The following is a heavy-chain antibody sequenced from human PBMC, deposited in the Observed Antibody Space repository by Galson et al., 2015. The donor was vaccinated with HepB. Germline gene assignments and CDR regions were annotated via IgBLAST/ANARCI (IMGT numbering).Heavy chain of an antibody. Sequence: SVKVSCKVSGYTLIELSMHWVRQAPGKGLEWMGGFDPEDGETIYAQKFQGRVTMTEDTSTDTAYMELSSLRSEDTAVYYCATDWGAVAGFDYWGQGTLVTVSS. CDR2: FDPEDGET. J-gene: IGHJ4*02. D-gene: IGHD6-19*01. V-gene: IGHV1-24*01. CDR3: ATDWGAVAGFDY. CDR1: GYTLIELS.